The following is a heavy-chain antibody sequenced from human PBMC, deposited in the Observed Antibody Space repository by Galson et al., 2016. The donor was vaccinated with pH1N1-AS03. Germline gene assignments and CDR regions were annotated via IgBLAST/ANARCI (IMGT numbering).Heavy chain of an antibody. CDR1: GGSVSSGHYY. J-gene: IGHJ4*02. Sequence: SETLSLTCTVSGGSVSSGHYYWSWIRQPPGKGLEWIGYIYHSGSTNYNPSLKSRVTISVDTSKNQFSLKLSSVTAADTAIYYCARLWFYGPYYFDYWGQGTLVTVSS. D-gene: IGHD2/OR15-2a*01. CDR3: ARLWFYGPYYFDY. CDR2: IYHSGST. V-gene: IGHV4-61*01.